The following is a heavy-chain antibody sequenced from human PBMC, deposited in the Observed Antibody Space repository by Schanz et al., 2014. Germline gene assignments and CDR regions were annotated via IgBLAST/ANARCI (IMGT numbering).Heavy chain of an antibody. CDR2: IKQDESER. V-gene: IGHV3-7*01. D-gene: IGHD3-22*01. CDR3: AKSYDTSGYSGFDY. Sequence: EVHLLEAGGGLVQPGGSLKLSCAASGFPFRSYVMHWVRQAPGKGLEWVANIKQDESERSYVDSVKGRFTISRDNAKNSLYLQMNSLRAEDTAVYYCAKSYDTSGYSGFDYWGQGTLVTVSS. J-gene: IGHJ4*02. CDR1: GFPFRSYV.